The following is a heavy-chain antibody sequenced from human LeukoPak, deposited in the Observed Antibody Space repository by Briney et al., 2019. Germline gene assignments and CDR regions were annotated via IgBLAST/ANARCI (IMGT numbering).Heavy chain of an antibody. J-gene: IGHJ4*02. Sequence: SETLSLTCTVSGGSISSSSYYWGWIRQPPGKGLEWIGSIYYSGSTYYNPSLKSRVTISVDTSKNQFSLKLSSVTAADTAVYYCAREFLGNPIVVVPAAMKELDYWGQGTLVTVSS. D-gene: IGHD2-2*01. CDR3: AREFLGNPIVVVPAAMKELDY. CDR1: GGSISSSSYY. V-gene: IGHV4-39*07. CDR2: IYYSGST.